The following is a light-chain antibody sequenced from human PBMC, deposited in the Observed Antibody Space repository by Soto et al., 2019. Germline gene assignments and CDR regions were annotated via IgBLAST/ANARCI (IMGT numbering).Light chain of an antibody. CDR3: QQYYSTPPYT. CDR2: WAS. Sequence: DIVMTQSPDSPAVSLGERATINCKSSQSLLYSSNNKNYLAWYQQKPGQPPKLLIYWASTRESGVPDRFSGSGSGTDFTLTISSLQAEDVAVYYCQQYYSTPPYTFGQGTKLEIK. V-gene: IGKV4-1*01. J-gene: IGKJ2*01. CDR1: QSLLYSSNNKNY.